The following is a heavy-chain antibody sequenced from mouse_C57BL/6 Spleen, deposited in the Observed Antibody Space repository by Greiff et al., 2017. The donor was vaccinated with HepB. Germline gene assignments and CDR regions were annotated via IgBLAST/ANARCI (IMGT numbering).Heavy chain of an antibody. CDR1: GFTFSSYG. J-gene: IGHJ2*01. V-gene: IGHV5-6-3*01. Sequence: EVKLMESGGGLVQSGGSLKLPCAASGFTFSSYGMSWVRQTPDKRLELVATINSNGGSTYYPDSMKGRFTISRDNAKNTLYLQMSSLKSEDTAMYYCARMARTINWGQGTTLTVSS. CDR3: ARMARTIN. CDR2: INSNGGST.